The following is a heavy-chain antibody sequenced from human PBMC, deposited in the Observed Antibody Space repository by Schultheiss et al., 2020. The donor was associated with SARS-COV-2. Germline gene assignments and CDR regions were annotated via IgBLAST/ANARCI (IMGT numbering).Heavy chain of an antibody. CDR2: ISYDGSNK. V-gene: IGHV3-30*04. J-gene: IGHJ5*02. D-gene: IGHD2-2*01. CDR1: GFTFSSYA. CDR3: AKDSLGYCSSTSCPNWFDP. Sequence: GGSLRLSCAASGFTFSSYAMHWVRQAPGKGLEWVAVISYDGSNKYYADSVKGRFTISRDNSKNTLYLQMNSLRAEDTAVYYCAKDSLGYCSSTSCPNWFDPWGQGTLVTVSS.